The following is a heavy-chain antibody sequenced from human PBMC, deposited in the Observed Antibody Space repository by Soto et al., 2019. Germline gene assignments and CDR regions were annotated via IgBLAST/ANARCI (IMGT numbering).Heavy chain of an antibody. J-gene: IGHJ3*02. Sequence: SETLSLTCTVSGGSISSYYWSWIRQPPGKGLEWIGYIYYSGSTNYNPSLKSRVTISVDTSKNQFSLKLRSVTAADTAVYYCARELQDDAFDIWGQGTMVTVSS. CDR3: ARELQDDAFDI. CDR2: IYYSGST. D-gene: IGHD2-21*02. CDR1: GGSISSYY. V-gene: IGHV4-59*01.